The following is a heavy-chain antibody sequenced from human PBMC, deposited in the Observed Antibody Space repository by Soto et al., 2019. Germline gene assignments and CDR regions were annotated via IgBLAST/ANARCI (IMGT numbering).Heavy chain of an antibody. J-gene: IGHJ4*02. CDR1: GYTFTGYY. V-gene: IGHV1-2*04. CDR2: INPNSGGT. CDR3: AREAVAGPGDFDY. D-gene: IGHD6-19*01. Sequence: ASVKVSCKASGYTFTGYYMHWVRQAPGQGLEWMGWINPNSGGTNYAQKFQGWVTMTRDTSISTAYMELNRLRSDDTAVYYCAREAVAGPGDFDYWGQGTVVTVSS.